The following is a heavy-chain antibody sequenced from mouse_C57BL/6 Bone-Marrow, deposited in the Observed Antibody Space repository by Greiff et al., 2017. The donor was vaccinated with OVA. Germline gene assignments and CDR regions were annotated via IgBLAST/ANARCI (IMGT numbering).Heavy chain of an antibody. V-gene: IGHV1-26*01. CDR3: ASLLRAWFAY. J-gene: IGHJ3*01. D-gene: IGHD2-12*01. Sequence: VQLQQSGPELVKPGASVKISCKASGYTFTDYYMNWVKQSHGKSLEWIGDINPNNGGTSYNQKFKGKVTLTVDKSSSTAYMELRSLTSEDSAVYYCASLLRAWFAYWGQGTLVTVSA. CDR1: GYTFTDYY. CDR2: INPNNGGT.